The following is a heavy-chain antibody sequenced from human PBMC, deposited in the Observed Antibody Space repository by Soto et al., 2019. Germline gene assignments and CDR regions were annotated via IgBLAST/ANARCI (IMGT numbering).Heavy chain of an antibody. CDR2: IWYDGSNK. J-gene: IGHJ4*02. CDR3: ARDLEAEVVATTYEFDY. V-gene: IGHV3-33*01. CDR1: GFTFSSYG. D-gene: IGHD2-15*01. Sequence: QVQLVESGGGVVQPGRSLRLSCAASGFTFSSYGMHGVRQAPGKGLEWVAVIWYDGSNKYYADSVKGRFTISRDNSKNTLYLQMNSLRAEDTAVYYCARDLEAEVVATTYEFDYWGQGTLVTVSS.